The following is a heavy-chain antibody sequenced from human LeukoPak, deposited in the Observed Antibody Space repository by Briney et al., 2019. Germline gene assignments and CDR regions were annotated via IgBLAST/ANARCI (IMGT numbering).Heavy chain of an antibody. Sequence: SETLSLTCTVSGYSISSGFYWGWIRQPPGKGLEWIGSIYHSGSTYYNPSLESRVTISVDTSKNQFSLKVISVTAADTAVYYCARGVGYCSGGRCPFDYWGRGTQVTVSS. CDR1: GYSISSGFY. D-gene: IGHD2-15*01. J-gene: IGHJ4*01. CDR3: ARGVGYCSGGRCPFDY. CDR2: IYHSGST. V-gene: IGHV4-38-2*02.